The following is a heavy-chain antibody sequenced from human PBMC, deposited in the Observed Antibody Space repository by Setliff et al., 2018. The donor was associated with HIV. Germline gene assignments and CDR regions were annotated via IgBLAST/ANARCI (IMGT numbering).Heavy chain of an antibody. Sequence: SETLSLTCTVSGGSFSSYYWSWIRQPPGKGLEWIGYIYYSGSTNYNPSLKSRVTISVDTSKNQFSLKLSSVTAADTGLYYCVFGLRFSPFDNWGQGTLVTVSS. CDR2: IYYSGST. D-gene: IGHD5-12*01. J-gene: IGHJ4*02. CDR3: VFGLRFSPFDN. CDR1: GGSFSSYY. V-gene: IGHV4-59*01.